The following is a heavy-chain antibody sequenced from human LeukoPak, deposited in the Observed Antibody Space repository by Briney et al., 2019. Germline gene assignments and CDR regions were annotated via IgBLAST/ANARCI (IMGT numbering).Heavy chain of an antibody. CDR1: GFTFSSYL. CDR2: INSDESST. CDR3: ARDMAAGMATIGEGMYWYFDL. Sequence: GGSLRLSCAASGFTFSSYLMHWVRQAPGKGLVWVSHINSDESSTSYADSVKGRFTISRDNAKNSLYLQMNSLRAEDTAVYYCARDMAAGMATIGEGMYWYFDLWGRGTLVTVSS. J-gene: IGHJ2*01. V-gene: IGHV3-74*01. D-gene: IGHD5-24*01.